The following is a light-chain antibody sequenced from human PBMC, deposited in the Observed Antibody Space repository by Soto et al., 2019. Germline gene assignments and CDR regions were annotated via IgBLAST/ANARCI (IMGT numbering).Light chain of an antibody. V-gene: IGKV2-28*01. CDR2: LGS. CDR3: MQALQTPGWT. J-gene: IGKJ1*01. Sequence: DIVMTQSPLSLPVTPGEPASISCRSSQSLLHSNGYNYLDWYLQKPGQSPQLLIYLGSNRASGVPDRFSGSGSGTDSTLKISRVEAEDVGVYYCMQALQTPGWTFGQGTKVEIK. CDR1: QSLLHSNGYNY.